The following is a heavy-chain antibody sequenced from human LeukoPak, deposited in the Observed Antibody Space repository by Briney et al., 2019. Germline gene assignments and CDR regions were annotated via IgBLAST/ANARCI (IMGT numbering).Heavy chain of an antibody. D-gene: IGHD5-18*01. Sequence: ASVKVSCKASGYTFTSYAMHWVRQAPGQRLEWMGWINAGNGNTKYSQKFQGRVTITRDTSASTAYMELSSLRSEDTAVYYCAKEALVDTAPGTASWFDPWGQGTLVTVSS. CDR2: INAGNGNT. CDR3: AKEALVDTAPGTASWFDP. CDR1: GYTFTSYA. V-gene: IGHV1-3*01. J-gene: IGHJ5*02.